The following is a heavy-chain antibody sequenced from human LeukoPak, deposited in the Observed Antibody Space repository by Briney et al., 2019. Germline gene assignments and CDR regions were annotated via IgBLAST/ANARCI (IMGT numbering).Heavy chain of an antibody. D-gene: IGHD3-10*01. J-gene: IGHJ4*02. V-gene: IGHV3-23*01. CDR2: IDGSVRT. Sequence: GGSLRLSCAASGFPFSSYALSWVRLAPGKGLEWVAAIDGSVRTNYADSVKGRFTISRDNSKNTIHLQMNSLRAEDTAVYYCAKDLGFYYGSPGYFDDWGQGALVSVSS. CDR1: GFPFSSYA. CDR3: AKDLGFYYGSPGYFDD.